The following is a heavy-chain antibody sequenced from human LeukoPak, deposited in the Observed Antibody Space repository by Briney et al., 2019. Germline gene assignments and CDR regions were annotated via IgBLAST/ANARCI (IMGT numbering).Heavy chain of an antibody. CDR3: AKGSGSGWYGWFAP. CDR2: IDASGGST. Sequence: PGGSLRLSCAASGFTFGSYAMTWVRQAPGKGLEWVSSIDASGGSTHYADSVKGRFTISRDNSKNTFYLQMNTLRADDTAVYYCAKGSGSGWYGWFAPWGQGTLVTVSS. V-gene: IGHV3-23*01. J-gene: IGHJ5*02. CDR1: GFTFGSYA. D-gene: IGHD6-19*01.